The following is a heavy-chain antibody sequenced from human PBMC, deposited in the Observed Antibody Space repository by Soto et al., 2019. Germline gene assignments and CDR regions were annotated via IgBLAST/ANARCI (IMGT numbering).Heavy chain of an antibody. CDR1: GFTFASSA. J-gene: IGHJ4*02. CDR2: IVVGSGNT. Sequence: SVKVSCKASGFTFASSAGQWVRQASGQRLEWIGWIVVGSGNTNYAQKFQERVTITRDMSTSTAYMELSSLRSEDTAVYYCAAEGGGYYDSSGQFDYWGQGTLVTVS. V-gene: IGHV1-58*01. D-gene: IGHD3-22*01. CDR3: AAEGGGYYDSSGQFDY.